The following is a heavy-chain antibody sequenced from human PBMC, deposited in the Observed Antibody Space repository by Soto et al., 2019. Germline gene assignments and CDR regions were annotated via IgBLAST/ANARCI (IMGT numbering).Heavy chain of an antibody. V-gene: IGHV3-33*01. J-gene: IGHJ4*02. CDR2: IWYDGSNK. CDR1: GFTFTNYG. D-gene: IGHD2-15*01. CDR3: ARDFRGQYCSGGSCYLDY. Sequence: PGGSLRLSCAASGFTFTNYGMHWVRQAPGKGLEWVAVIWYDGSNKYYGDSVKGRFTISRDNSKNTLFLQMNSLRAEDTALYFCARDFRGQYCSGGSCYLDYWGQGTLVTVSS.